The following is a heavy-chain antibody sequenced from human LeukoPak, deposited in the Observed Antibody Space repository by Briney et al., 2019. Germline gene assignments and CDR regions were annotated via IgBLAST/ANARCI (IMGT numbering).Heavy chain of an antibody. V-gene: IGHV3-33*01. Sequence: PGRSLRLSCAASGFTFSSYGMHWVRQAPGKGLEWVAVIWYDGSNKYYADSVKGRFTISRDNSKNTLYLQMNSLRAEDTAVYYCASLIAAADYWGQGTLVTVSS. J-gene: IGHJ4*02. CDR1: GFTFSSYG. CDR2: IWYDGSNK. CDR3: ASLIAAADY. D-gene: IGHD6-13*01.